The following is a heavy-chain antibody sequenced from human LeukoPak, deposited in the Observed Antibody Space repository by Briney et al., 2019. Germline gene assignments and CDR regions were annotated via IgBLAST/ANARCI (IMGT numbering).Heavy chain of an antibody. D-gene: IGHD3-9*01. Sequence: GGSLRLSCTASGFTFGDYAMSWVRQAPGKGLEWVGFIRSKSFGGTTEYAASVKGRFTISRDDPKSIAYLQMDSLKTEDTAVYYCTPLTRWGQGTLVTVSP. V-gene: IGHV3-49*04. CDR2: IRSKSFGGTT. J-gene: IGHJ4*02. CDR3: TPLTR. CDR1: GFTFGDYA.